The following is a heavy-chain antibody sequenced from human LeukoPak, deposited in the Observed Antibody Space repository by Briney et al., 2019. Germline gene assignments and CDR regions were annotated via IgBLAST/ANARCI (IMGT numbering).Heavy chain of an antibody. Sequence: KTSETLSLTCAVYGGSFSGYYWSWIRQPPGKGLEWIGEINHSGSTNYNPSLKSRVTISVDTSKNQFSLKLSSVTAADTAVYYCARDRSWGIDYWGQGTLVTVSS. CDR1: GGSFSGYY. V-gene: IGHV4-34*01. J-gene: IGHJ4*02. D-gene: IGHD3-10*01. CDR3: ARDRSWGIDY. CDR2: INHSGST.